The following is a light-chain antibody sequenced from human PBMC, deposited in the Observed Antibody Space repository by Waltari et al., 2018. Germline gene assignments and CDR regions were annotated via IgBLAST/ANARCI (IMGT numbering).Light chain of an antibody. CDR3: AAWDDSLSRWL. CDR1: SSNIGSNY. J-gene: IGLJ3*02. V-gene: IGLV1-47*01. Sequence: QSVLTQPPSASGTPGQRVTISCSGRSSNIGSNYVYWYQHVPGAAPKLLIYRNNQRPSGVPDRFSGSKSGTSASLAISGLRSEDEADDYCAAWDDSLSRWLLGGGTKLTVL. CDR2: RNN.